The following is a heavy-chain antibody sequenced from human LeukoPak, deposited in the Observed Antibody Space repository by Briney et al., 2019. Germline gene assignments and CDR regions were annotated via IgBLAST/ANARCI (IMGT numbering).Heavy chain of an antibody. CDR3: ARGPHWDPHFDY. CDR2: INPNSGGT. CDR1: GYTFSGYY. J-gene: IGHJ4*02. D-gene: IGHD7-27*01. Sequence: ASVKVSCKASGYTFSGYYMHWVRQAPGQGLEWMGWINPNSGGTNYAQKFQGRVTMTRDTSISTAYMELSRLRSDDTAVYYCARGPHWDPHFDYWGQGTLVTVSS. V-gene: IGHV1-2*02.